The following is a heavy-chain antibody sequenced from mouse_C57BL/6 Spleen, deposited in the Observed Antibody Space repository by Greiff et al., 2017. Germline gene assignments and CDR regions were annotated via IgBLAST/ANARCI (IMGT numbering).Heavy chain of an antibody. CDR3: ARGDSSVEAFAY. CDR2: INPGSGGT. V-gene: IGHV1-54*01. CDR1: GYAFTHYL. J-gene: IGHJ3*01. D-gene: IGHD3-2*02. Sequence: QVQLQQSGAELVRPGTSVKVSCKASGYAFTHYLIAWVKQRPGQGLEWIGVINPGSGGTNYNEKFKGKATLTADKSSSTAYMQLSSLTSEDSAVYFCARGDSSVEAFAYWGQGTLVTVSA.